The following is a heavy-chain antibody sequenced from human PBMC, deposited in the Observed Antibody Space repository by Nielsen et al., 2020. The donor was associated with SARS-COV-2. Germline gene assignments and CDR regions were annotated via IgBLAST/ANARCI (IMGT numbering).Heavy chain of an antibody. J-gene: IGHJ6*02. V-gene: IGHV3-23*01. CDR2: ISGSGDST. D-gene: IGHD3-10*01. CDR3: AKGNSRLSWFGELALYYYYYGMDV. CDR1: GFTFTSYA. Sequence: GGSLRLSCAASGFTFTSYAMSWVRQAPGKGLEWVSGISGSGDSTYYADSVKGRFIISRDNSKNTVYMEMASLRVEDTALYFCAKGNSRLSWFGELALYYYYYGMDVWGPGTTVTVSS.